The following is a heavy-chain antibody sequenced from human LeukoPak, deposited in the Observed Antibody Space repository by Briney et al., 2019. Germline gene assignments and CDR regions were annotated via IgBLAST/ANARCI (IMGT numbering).Heavy chain of an antibody. V-gene: IGHV3-23*01. Sequence: PGGSLRLSCAASGFTFSSYAMSWVRQAPGKGLEWVSAISGSGGSTYYADSVKGRFTISRDNSKNTLYLQMNSLRAEDTAVYYCARESLYYDILTGYYSEGVFDYWGQGTLVTVSS. J-gene: IGHJ4*02. CDR1: GFTFSSYA. CDR3: ARESLYYDILTGYYSEGVFDY. D-gene: IGHD3-9*01. CDR2: ISGSGGST.